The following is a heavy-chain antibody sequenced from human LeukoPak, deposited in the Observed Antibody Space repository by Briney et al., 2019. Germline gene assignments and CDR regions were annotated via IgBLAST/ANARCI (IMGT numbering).Heavy chain of an antibody. CDR2: ISASGGST. Sequence: GSLRLSCEASGLTFSTSAMSWVRQAPGKGLEWVSAISASGGSTHYADSVRGRFTITRDNSKNTLYLQMSGLRTDDTAVFYCVKSGGAWGQGTLVIVSS. J-gene: IGHJ4*02. CDR1: GLTFSTSA. V-gene: IGHV3-23*01. D-gene: IGHD1-26*01. CDR3: VKSGGA.